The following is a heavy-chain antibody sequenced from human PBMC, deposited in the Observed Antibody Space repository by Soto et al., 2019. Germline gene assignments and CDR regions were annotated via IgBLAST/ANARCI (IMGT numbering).Heavy chain of an antibody. CDR1: GGSFSGYY. CDR2: INHSGST. Sequence: PSETLSLTCAVYGGSFSGYYWSWIRQPPGKGLEWIGEINHSGSTNYNPSLKSRVTISVDTSKNQFSLKLSSVTAADTAVYYCARGTFIVVVPAAMAPDYYYYMDVWGKGTTVTVSS. V-gene: IGHV4-34*01. J-gene: IGHJ6*03. D-gene: IGHD2-2*01. CDR3: ARGTFIVVVPAAMAPDYYYYMDV.